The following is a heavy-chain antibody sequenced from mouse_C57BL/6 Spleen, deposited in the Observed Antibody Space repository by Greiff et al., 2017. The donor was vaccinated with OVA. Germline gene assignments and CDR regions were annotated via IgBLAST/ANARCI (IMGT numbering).Heavy chain of an antibody. Sequence: QVQLKESGAELARPGASVKLSCKASGYTFTSYGISWVKQRTGQGLEWIGEIYPRSGNTYYNEKFKGKATLTADKSSSTAYMELRSLTSEDSAVYFCARYDYDEGFFDYWGQGTTLTVSS. CDR3: ARYDYDEGFFDY. J-gene: IGHJ2*01. D-gene: IGHD2-4*01. CDR1: GYTFTSYG. CDR2: IYPRSGNT. V-gene: IGHV1-81*01.